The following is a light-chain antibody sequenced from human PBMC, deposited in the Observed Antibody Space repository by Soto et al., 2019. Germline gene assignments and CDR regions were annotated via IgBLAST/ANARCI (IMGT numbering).Light chain of an antibody. CDR2: AAS. V-gene: IGKV1-8*01. CDR3: QQYYSYPSIT. CDR1: QGISSY. Sequence: IRMTQSPSSLSASTGDRVTITCRASQGISSYLAWYQQKPGKAPKLLIYAASTLQSGVPSRFSGSGSGTDFTLTISCLQSEDFATYYCQQYYSYPSITFGQGTRLEIK. J-gene: IGKJ5*01.